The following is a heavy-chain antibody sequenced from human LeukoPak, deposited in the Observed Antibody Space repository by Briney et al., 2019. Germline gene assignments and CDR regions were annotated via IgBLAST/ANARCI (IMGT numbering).Heavy chain of an antibody. CDR3: ARGSALAVAGAVDY. CDR1: GGSISSGSYY. D-gene: IGHD6-19*01. V-gene: IGHV4-61*02. CDR2: IYTSGST. Sequence: SETLSLICTVTGGSISSGSYYWSWIRQPAGKGLEWIGRIYTSGSTNYNPSLKSRVTISVDTSKNQFSLKLSSVTAADTAVYYCARGSALAVAGAVDYWGQGTLVTVSS. J-gene: IGHJ4*02.